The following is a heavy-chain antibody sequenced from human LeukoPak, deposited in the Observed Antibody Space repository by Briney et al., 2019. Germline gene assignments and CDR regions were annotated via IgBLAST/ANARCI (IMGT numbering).Heavy chain of an antibody. D-gene: IGHD5-24*01. Sequence: GESLKISCKTSGYSFVSHWIVWVRQMPGKGLEWLGIIYPGDSDTRYSPSFQGQVTISADKSISTAYLQWSSLKASDTAMYYCARPRDGYNVYFDYWGQGTLVTVSS. J-gene: IGHJ4*02. CDR2: IYPGDSDT. CDR1: GYSFVSHW. V-gene: IGHV5-51*01. CDR3: ARPRDGYNVYFDY.